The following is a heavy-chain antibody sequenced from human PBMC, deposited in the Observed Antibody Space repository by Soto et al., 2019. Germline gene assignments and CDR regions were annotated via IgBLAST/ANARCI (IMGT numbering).Heavy chain of an antibody. CDR1: GGPFSDDAHL. V-gene: IGHV4-30-4*01. Sequence: LSLTCTVSGGPFSDDAHLWSWLRQSPGMGLEWMGHISSSERASYNPSLQSRLSISRDTSKKQFSLSLTSVTAADTAVYFCARANAYNYVRYFFDFWGQGALVTVSS. CDR3: ARANAYNYVRYFFDF. CDR2: ISSSERA. J-gene: IGHJ4*02. D-gene: IGHD5-12*01.